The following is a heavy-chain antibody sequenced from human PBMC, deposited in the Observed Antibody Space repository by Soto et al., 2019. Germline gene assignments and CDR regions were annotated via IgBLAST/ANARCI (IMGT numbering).Heavy chain of an antibody. J-gene: IGHJ6*03. CDR3: ARVCSSTSCYLHYYMDV. CDR1: GYTFTSYD. D-gene: IGHD2-2*01. Sequence: QVQLVQSGAEVKKPGASVKVSCKASGYTFTSYDINWVRQATGQGLEWMGWMNPNSGNTGYAQKFQGRVTMTRNTSISTAYMELSSLRSEDTAVYYCARVCSSTSCYLHYYMDVWGKGTTVTVSS. CDR2: MNPNSGNT. V-gene: IGHV1-8*01.